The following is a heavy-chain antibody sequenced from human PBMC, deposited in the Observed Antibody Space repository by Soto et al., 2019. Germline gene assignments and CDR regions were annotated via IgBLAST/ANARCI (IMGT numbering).Heavy chain of an antibody. Sequence: SETLSLTCDVSVDSISTYYWSWIRQPPGKGLEWIGYVYYIGSTLYNPSLESRVTMSIDMSKKQVSLKLTSVIAADTAVYYCARTRMIESWIDYWGHGTLVTVSS. CDR2: VYYIGST. J-gene: IGHJ4*01. D-gene: IGHD2-21*01. V-gene: IGHV4-59*01. CDR3: ARTRMIESWIDY. CDR1: VDSISTYY.